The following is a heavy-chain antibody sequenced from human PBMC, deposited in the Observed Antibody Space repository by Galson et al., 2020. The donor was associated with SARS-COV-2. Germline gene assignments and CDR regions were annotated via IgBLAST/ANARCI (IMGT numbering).Heavy chain of an antibody. CDR3: ARDSELVLLWFGESPNDAFDI. CDR2: ISSSGSTI. CDR1: GFTFSSYE. D-gene: IGHD3-10*01. V-gene: IGHV3-48*03. J-gene: IGHJ3*02. Sequence: GGSLRLSCAASGFTFSSYEMNWVRQAPGKGLEWVSYISSSGSTIYYADSVKGRFTISRDNAKNSLYLQMNSLRAEDTAVYYCARDSELVLLWFGESPNDAFDIWGQGTMVTVSS.